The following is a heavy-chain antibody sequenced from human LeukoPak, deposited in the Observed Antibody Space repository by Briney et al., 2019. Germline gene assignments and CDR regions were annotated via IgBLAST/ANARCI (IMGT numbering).Heavy chain of an antibody. Sequence: GGPLRLSCAASGFTFSSYWMHWVRQAPGKGLVWVSRINSDGSSTSYADSVKGRFTISRDNAKNTLYLQMNSLRAEDTAVYYCARRCSGGSCYSAFDYWGQGTLVTVPS. J-gene: IGHJ4*02. V-gene: IGHV3-74*01. CDR1: GFTFSSYW. CDR2: INSDGSST. CDR3: ARRCSGGSCYSAFDY. D-gene: IGHD2-15*01.